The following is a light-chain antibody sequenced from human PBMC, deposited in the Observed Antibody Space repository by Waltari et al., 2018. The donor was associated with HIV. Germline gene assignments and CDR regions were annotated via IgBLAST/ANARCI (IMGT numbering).Light chain of an antibody. CDR2: STN. V-gene: IGLV8-61*02. CDR3: ALYMGSGIWG. Sequence: QTVVTQEPSFSVSPGGTITLTCGLSSGSVPTTYYPSWYQQTPGQAPRTLIYSTNTRSSGVPDCWCGCMLGNKAALTITGGQADDDYDYYCALYMGSGIWGFGGGSKLTVL. CDR1: SGSVPTTYY. J-gene: IGLJ3*02.